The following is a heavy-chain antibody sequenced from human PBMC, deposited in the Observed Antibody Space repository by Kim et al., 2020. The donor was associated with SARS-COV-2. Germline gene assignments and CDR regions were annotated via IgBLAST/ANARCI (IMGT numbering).Heavy chain of an antibody. CDR3: AREEKWFGELFRYYYYYYGMDV. CDR2: IWYDGSNK. V-gene: IGHV3-33*01. D-gene: IGHD3-10*01. J-gene: IGHJ6*02. Sequence: GGSLRLSCAASGFTFSSYGMHWVRQAPGKGLEWVVVIWYDGSNKYYADSVKGRFTISRDNSKNTLYLQMNSLRAEDTAVYYCAREEKWFGELFRYYYYYYGMDVWGQGTTVTVSS. CDR1: GFTFSSYG.